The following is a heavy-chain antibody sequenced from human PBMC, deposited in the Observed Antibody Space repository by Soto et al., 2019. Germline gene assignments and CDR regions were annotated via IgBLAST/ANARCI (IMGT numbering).Heavy chain of an antibody. CDR1: GYTFTGYY. D-gene: IGHD2-2*01. CDR3: ARSHCSSTSCYPSGMDV. J-gene: IGHJ6*02. V-gene: IGHV1-2*04. Sequence: ASVKVSCKASGYTFTGYYMHWVRQAPGQGLEWIGWINPNSGGTNYAQKFQGWVTMTRDTSISTAYMELSRLRSDDTAVYYCARSHCSSTSCYPSGMDVWGQGTTVTVSS. CDR2: INPNSGGT.